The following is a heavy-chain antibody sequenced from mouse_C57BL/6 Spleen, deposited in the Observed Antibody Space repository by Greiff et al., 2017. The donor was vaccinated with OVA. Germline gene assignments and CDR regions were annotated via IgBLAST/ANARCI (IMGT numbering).Heavy chain of an antibody. V-gene: IGHV7-3*01. CDR2: ISNKANGYTT. Sequence: EVMLVESGGGLVQPGGSLSLSCAASGFTFTDYYMSWVRQPPGKALEWLGFISNKANGYTTEYSASVKGRFTISRDNSQSILYLQMNALRAEDSATYYCARSSSGKDYYARDDWGQGTSVTVSS. CDR1: GFTFTDYY. D-gene: IGHD3-2*02. J-gene: IGHJ4*01. CDR3: ARSSSGKDYYARDD.